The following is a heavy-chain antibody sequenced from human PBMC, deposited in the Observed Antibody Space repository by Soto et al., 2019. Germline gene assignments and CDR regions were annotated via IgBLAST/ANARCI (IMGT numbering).Heavy chain of an antibody. CDR1: GGSFSGYY. J-gene: IGHJ6*02. CDR2: INHSGRT. CDR3: ARGGAYSSGSYYYYGMDV. D-gene: IGHD6-19*01. V-gene: IGHV4-34*01. Sequence: SETLSLTCAVYGGSFSGYYWSWIRQPPGKGLEWIGEINHSGRTKYNPSLKSRITISVDTSKNQFSMKLSSVTAADTAVYYCARGGAYSSGSYYYYGMDVWGQGTTVTVSS.